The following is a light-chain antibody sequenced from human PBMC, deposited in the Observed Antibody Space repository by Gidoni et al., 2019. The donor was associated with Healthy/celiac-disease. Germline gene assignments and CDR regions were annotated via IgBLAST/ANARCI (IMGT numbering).Light chain of an antibody. J-gene: IGKJ5*01. Sequence: DIQTIQPPSSLSASVGDSVTISCRASQSISSYLNWYQQKPGKAPKLMIYAASSWQSGVPSRFSRGGSRTGVTLYFSSLQAEDFGAYYCLQGYNTPITFGQXTRLEIK. CDR3: LQGYNTPIT. V-gene: IGKV1-39*01. CDR2: AAS. CDR1: QSISSY.